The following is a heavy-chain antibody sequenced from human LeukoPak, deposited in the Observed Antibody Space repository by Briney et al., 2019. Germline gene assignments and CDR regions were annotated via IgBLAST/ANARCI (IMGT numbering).Heavy chain of an antibody. J-gene: IGHJ4*02. CDR3: TRKGTVTTPFDY. D-gene: IGHD4-11*01. CDR1: GDSVSSNSAA. Sequence: SQTLSLTCAISGDSVSSNSAAWNWIRQSPSRGLEWLGRTYYRSKWLTDYAVSVKSRITINADTSKNQFSLQLNSVTPEDTAVYYCTRKGTVTTPFDYWDQGILVTVSS. CDR2: TYYRSKWLT. V-gene: IGHV6-1*01.